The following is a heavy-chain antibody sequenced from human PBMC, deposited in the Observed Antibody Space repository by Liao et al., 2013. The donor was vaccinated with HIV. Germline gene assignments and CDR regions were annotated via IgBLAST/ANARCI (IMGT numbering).Heavy chain of an antibody. CDR3: ARGSGIAAAGLDAFDI. Sequence: QVHLQESGPGLVKPSKTLSLTCTVSGGSISSFHWSWIRQPAGKGLEWIGRISATGGANYNPSLERRVTMSVDTSKNQFSLKLNSVTTADTAVYYCARGSGIAAAGLDAFDIWGQGTMVTVSS. D-gene: IGHD6-13*01. CDR2: ISATGGA. J-gene: IGHJ3*02. V-gene: IGHV4-4*07. CDR1: GGSISSFH.